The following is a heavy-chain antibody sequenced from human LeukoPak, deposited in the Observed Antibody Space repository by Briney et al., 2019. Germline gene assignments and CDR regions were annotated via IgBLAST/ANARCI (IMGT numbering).Heavy chain of an antibody. CDR1: GYTFTSYG. Sequence: ASVKVSCKASGYTFTSYGISWVRQAPGQGLEWMGWISAYNGNTNYAQKLQGRVTMTTDTSTSTAYMELRSLRSDDTAVYYCASTYYYDSSGYYYAWWFDPWGQGTLVTVSS. CDR3: ASTYYYDSSGYYYAWWFDP. J-gene: IGHJ5*02. V-gene: IGHV1-18*01. D-gene: IGHD3-22*01. CDR2: ISAYNGNT.